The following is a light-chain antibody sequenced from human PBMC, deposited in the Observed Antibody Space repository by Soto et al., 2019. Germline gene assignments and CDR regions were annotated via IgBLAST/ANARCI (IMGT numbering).Light chain of an antibody. Sequence: QSVLTQPASVSGSPGQSITISCTGTDSDIGAYNYVSWYQQHPGKAPKLMIYEVSDRPSGVSNRFSGYKSGNTASLTISGLQAEDEADYYCSSYTSISTLVFGRGTKVTV. J-gene: IGLJ1*01. V-gene: IGLV2-14*01. CDR2: EVS. CDR3: SSYTSISTLV. CDR1: DSDIGAYNY.